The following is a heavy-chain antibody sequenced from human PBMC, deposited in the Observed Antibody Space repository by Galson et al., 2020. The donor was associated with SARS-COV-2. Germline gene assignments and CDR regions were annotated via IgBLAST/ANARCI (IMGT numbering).Heavy chain of an antibody. J-gene: IGHJ3*02. V-gene: IGHV4-39*07. CDR3: ARTYYYDYKQDDAFDI. CDR2: IYYSGST. Sequence: SETLSLTCTVSGGSISSSSYYWGWIRQPPGKGLEWIGSIYYSGSTYYNPSLKSRVTISVDTSKNQFSLKLSSVTAADTAVYYCARTYYYDYKQDDAFDIWGQGTMVTVSS. CDR1: GGSISSSSYY. D-gene: IGHD3-22*01.